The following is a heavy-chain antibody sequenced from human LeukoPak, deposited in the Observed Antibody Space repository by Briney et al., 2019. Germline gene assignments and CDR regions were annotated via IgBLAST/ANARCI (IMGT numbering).Heavy chain of an antibody. CDR1: GYTLTELS. Sequence: ASVKVSCRVSGYTLTELSMHWVRQAPGKGLEWMGGFDPEDGETIYAQKFQGRVTMTEDTSTDTAYMELSSLRSEDTAVYYCAAQIAAAGPTTPFDYWGQGTLVTVSS. CDR2: FDPEDGET. V-gene: IGHV1-24*01. D-gene: IGHD6-13*01. CDR3: AAQIAAAGPTTPFDY. J-gene: IGHJ4*02.